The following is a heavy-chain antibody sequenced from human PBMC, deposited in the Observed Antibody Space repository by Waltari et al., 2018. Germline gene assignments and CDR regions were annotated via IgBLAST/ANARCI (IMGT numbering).Heavy chain of an antibody. CDR2: IYSGGST. J-gene: IGHJ4*02. V-gene: IGHV3-23*03. D-gene: IGHD4-17*01. CDR3: AKQPSMTTVTTLLNY. CDR1: GFTFSSYA. Sequence: EVQLLESGGGLVQPGGSLRLSCAASGFTFSSYAMSWVRQAPGKGLAWVSVIYSGGSTYYADSVKGRFTISRDNSKNTLYLQMNSLRAEDTAVYYCAKQPSMTTVTTLLNYWGQGTLVTVSS.